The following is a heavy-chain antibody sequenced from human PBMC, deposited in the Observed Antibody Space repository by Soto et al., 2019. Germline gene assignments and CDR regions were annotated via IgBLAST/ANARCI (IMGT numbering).Heavy chain of an antibody. CDR2: INPSGGST. CDR3: ARDSGIVGATNMYAFDI. CDR1: GYTFTSYY. J-gene: IGHJ3*02. V-gene: IGHV1-46*01. Sequence: GDSVKVSCKASGYTFTSYYMHWVRQAPGQGLEWMGIINPSGGSTSYAQKFQGRVTMTRDTSTSTVYMELSSLRSEDTAVYYCARDSGIVGATNMYAFDIWGQGTMVTVSS. D-gene: IGHD1-26*01.